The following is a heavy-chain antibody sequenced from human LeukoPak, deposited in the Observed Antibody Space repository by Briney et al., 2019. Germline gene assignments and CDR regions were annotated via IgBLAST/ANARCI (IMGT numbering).Heavy chain of an antibody. Sequence: ASVKVSCKASGYTLTSYGISWVRQAPGQGLEWLGWISAYNGNTNYAQKLQGRVTMTTDTSTSTAYMELRSLRSDDTAVYYCARTWTCSHGYPGRVEGYYFDYWGQGTLVTVSS. CDR3: ARTWTCSHGYPGRVEGYYFDY. D-gene: IGHD5-18*01. V-gene: IGHV1-18*04. J-gene: IGHJ4*02. CDR1: GYTLTSYG. CDR2: ISAYNGNT.